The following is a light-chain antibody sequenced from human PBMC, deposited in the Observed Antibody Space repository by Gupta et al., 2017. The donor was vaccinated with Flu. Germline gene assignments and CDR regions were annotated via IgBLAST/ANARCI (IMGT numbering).Light chain of an antibody. Sequence: VTLGQPASISCRSSQGLVYSDGNTYVHGFQQRPGQSPRRLIYQVSYRDSGVPDRVSGSGSGTDFTLKISRVEAEDVGIYVCMQGAHWPWACGQGNTVEIK. CDR3: MQGAHWPWA. CDR2: QVS. J-gene: IGKJ1*01. CDR1: QGLVYSDGNTY. V-gene: IGKV2-30*01.